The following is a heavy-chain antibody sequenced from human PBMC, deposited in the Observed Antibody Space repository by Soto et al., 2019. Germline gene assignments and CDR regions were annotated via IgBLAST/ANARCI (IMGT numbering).Heavy chain of an antibody. J-gene: IGHJ3*02. V-gene: IGHV1-69*01. CDR3: ERAVVDSATHYSGPLACDI. Sequence: QVQLEQSGAAMKKPGSSVKVSCKASGGNLSEHGVAWLRKAPGPGLAWIGGTIPVFNEPKYAQKFQGRVRMAEEESENMAYAEFSSTSSEDTALYFCERAVVDSATHYSGPLACDIWGQGTMVIVSS. D-gene: IGHD5-12*01. CDR2: TIPVFNEP. CDR1: GGNLSEHG.